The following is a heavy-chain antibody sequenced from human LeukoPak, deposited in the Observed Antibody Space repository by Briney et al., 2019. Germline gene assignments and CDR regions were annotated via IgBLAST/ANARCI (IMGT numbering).Heavy chain of an antibody. V-gene: IGHV4-59*08. CDR3: ARLDSEYGSGSYYNDYYYYYMDV. CDR2: IYYSGST. J-gene: IGHJ6*03. D-gene: IGHD3-10*01. CDR1: GGSISSYY. Sequence: ASETLSLTCTVSGGSISSYYWSWIRQPPGKGLEWIGYIYYSGSTNYNPSLKSRATISVDTSKNQFSLKLSSVTAADTAVYYCARLDSEYGSGSYYNDYYYYYMDVWGKGTTVTVSS.